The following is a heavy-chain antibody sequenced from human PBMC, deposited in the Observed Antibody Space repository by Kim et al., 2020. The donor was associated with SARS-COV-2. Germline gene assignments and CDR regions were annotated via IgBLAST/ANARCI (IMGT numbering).Heavy chain of an antibody. CDR2: VDHSGTT. Sequence: SETLSLTCVVSGASISSSSCWSWVRQPPGKGLEWIGEVDHSGTTSYNVSLKNRVSILVDKSKNQFSLRLTSVCAADTAVYYCARGVSSAWTLRAWFDPWG. V-gene: IGHV4-4*02. CDR1: GASISSSSC. D-gene: IGHD3-22*01. CDR3: ARGVSSAWTLRAWFDP. J-gene: IGHJ5*02.